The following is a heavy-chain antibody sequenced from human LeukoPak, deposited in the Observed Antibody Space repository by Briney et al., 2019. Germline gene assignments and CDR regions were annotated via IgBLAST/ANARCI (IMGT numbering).Heavy chain of an antibody. CDR3: AKGYYYDPPFDY. J-gene: IGHJ4*02. Sequence: PGGSLRLSCAASGFTFSSYAMSWVRQAPGKGLEWVSAISGTGGSTYYADSVKGRYTISRDNSKNTLYLQMNSLRAEDTAVYYCAKGYYYDPPFDYWGQGTLVTVSS. CDR2: ISGTGGST. V-gene: IGHV3-23*01. D-gene: IGHD3-22*01. CDR1: GFTFSSYA.